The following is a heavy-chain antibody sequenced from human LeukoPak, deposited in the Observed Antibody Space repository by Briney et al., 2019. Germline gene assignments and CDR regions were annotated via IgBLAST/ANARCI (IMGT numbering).Heavy chain of an antibody. D-gene: IGHD2-2*01. J-gene: IGHJ6*02. CDR1: GYTLTELS. CDR3: AITLYCSSTSCYSYYGMDV. CDR2: FDPEDGET. V-gene: IGHV1-24*01. Sequence: ASVKVSCKVSGYTLTELSMHWVRQAPGKGLEWMGGFDPEDGETIYAQKFQGRVTMTEDTSTDTAYMELSSLRSEDTAVYYCAITLYCSSTSCYSYYGMDVWGQGTTVTVSS.